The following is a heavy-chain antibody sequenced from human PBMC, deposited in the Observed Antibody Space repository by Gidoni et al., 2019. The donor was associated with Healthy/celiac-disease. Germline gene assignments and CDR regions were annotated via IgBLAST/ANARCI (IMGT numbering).Heavy chain of an antibody. CDR1: GFGCSSYC. J-gene: IGHJ6*02. D-gene: IGHD4-17*01. CDR3: AKVGSTVNYYYYGMDV. CDR2: RSYDGSNK. V-gene: IGHV3-30*18. Sequence: QVQVVEAGGGVVQPGRHLEPSCAASGFGCSSYCMHWVRRAPGKGLEWVAVRSYDGSNKYYAYSVKGRFTISSDDSKNTLYLQMNSLRAEDTAVYYCAKVGSTVNYYYYGMDVWGQGTTVTVSS.